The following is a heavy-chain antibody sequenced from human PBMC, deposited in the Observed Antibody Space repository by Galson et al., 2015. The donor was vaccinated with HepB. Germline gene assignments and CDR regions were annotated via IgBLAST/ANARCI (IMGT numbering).Heavy chain of an antibody. J-gene: IGHJ4*02. Sequence: SLRLSCAASGFAFSTYAMSWVRQAPGKGLEWVSALSGNGYKTYYADSVRGRFTISRDNSKNTLYLQMNSLRAEDTAVYYCARGPFAYSGGHWGQGTLVTVSS. D-gene: IGHD2-15*01. CDR2: LSGNGYKT. CDR1: GFAFSTYA. CDR3: ARGPFAYSGGH. V-gene: IGHV3-23*01.